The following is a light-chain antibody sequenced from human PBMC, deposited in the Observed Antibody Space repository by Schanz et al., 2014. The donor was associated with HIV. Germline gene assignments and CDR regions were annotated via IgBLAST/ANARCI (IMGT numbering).Light chain of an antibody. V-gene: IGLV6-57*04. Sequence: NFMLTQPHSVSESPGKTVAISCTRNSGSIGSNYVHWFQQRPGTAPTTIIYEDDHRASGVPDRFSGSIDSSSNSASLTISALETEDEADYYCQSYDSSNHVVFGGGTKLTVL. CDR2: EDD. J-gene: IGLJ2*01. CDR3: QSYDSSNHVV. CDR1: SGSIGSNY.